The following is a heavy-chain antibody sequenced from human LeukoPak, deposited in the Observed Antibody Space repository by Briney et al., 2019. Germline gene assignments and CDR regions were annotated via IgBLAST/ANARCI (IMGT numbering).Heavy chain of an antibody. V-gene: IGHV3-15*01. CDR2: SKSKIDGGTT. Sequence: GGSLRLSCAASGLTFSKAWMSWVRQAPGKGLEWVGRSKSKIDGGTTHYAAPVKGRFTISRDDSKNTLYLQMNSLKTEDTAVYYCTTGSTEGYYDSSGYYRFDYWGQGTLVTVSS. D-gene: IGHD3-22*01. J-gene: IGHJ4*02. CDR3: TTGSTEGYYDSSGYYRFDY. CDR1: GLTFSKAW.